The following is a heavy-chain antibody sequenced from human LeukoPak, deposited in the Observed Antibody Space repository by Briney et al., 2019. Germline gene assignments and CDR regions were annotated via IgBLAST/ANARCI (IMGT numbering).Heavy chain of an antibody. D-gene: IGHD6-19*01. V-gene: IGHV3-30*18. CDR3: AKGPAVAELDY. CDR2: ISYDGSNK. Sequence: PGRSLRLSCAASGFTFSSYGMHWVRQAPGKGMEWVAVISYDGSNKCYADSVKGRFTISRDNSKNTLYLQMNSLRAEDTAVYYCAKGPAVAELDYWGQGTLVTVSS. J-gene: IGHJ4*02. CDR1: GFTFSSYG.